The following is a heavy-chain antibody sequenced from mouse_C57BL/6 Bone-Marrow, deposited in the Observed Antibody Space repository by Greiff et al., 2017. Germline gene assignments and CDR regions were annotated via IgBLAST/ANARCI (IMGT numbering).Heavy chain of an antibody. CDR1: GYTFTSYW. Sequence: QVQLQQPGAELVMPGASVKLSCKASGYTFTSYWMHWVKQRPGQGLEWIGEIDPSDSYTNYNQKFKGKSTLTVDKSSSTAYMQLSRLTSEDSAVYYCAREVGLRGDYFDYWGQGTTLTVSS. D-gene: IGHD2-4*01. CDR3: AREVGLRGDYFDY. J-gene: IGHJ2*01. CDR2: IDPSDSYT. V-gene: IGHV1-69*01.